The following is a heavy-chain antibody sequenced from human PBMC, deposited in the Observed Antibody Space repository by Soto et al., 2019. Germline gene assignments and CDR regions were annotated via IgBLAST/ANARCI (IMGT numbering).Heavy chain of an antibody. CDR2: IYHSAYT. Sequence: QLQLQESGSGLLKPSETLSLTCAVYGGSISSGGCSWICIRQPPGKGLEWIGYIYHSAYTYCNPSLKTLVAISANTSHTQLSLTLSSVAAPETAVSYCCSAHYGGSGYGMAVRGQGTTVTPSS. CDR1: GGSISSGGCS. D-gene: IGHD4-17*01. V-gene: IGHV4-30-2*01. J-gene: IGHJ6*01. CDR3: CSAHYGGSGYGMAV.